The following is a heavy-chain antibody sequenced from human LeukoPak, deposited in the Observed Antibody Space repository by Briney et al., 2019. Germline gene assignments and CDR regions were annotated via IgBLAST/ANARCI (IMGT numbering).Heavy chain of an antibody. V-gene: IGHV1-18*01. Sequence: GSVSVSCMASGYTFTSYGISWGRQAPGEGGEGMGWISAYHGTTNYPQKLQGRLTMTTHTSTSTAYMELRSLRSDDTAVYYCARAPNCGGGSCYSAYWGQGTLVTVSS. J-gene: IGHJ4*02. CDR3: ARAPNCGGGSCYSAY. CDR1: GYTFTSYG. CDR2: ISAYHGTT. D-gene: IGHD2-15*01.